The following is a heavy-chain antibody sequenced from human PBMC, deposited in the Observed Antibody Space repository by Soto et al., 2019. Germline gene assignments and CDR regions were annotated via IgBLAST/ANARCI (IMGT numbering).Heavy chain of an antibody. CDR1: GGTFSSYA. D-gene: IGHD5-18*01. CDR3: AREGMGYSYGAYYYYYGMDV. CDR2: IIPIFGTA. Sequence: QVQLVQSGAEVKKPGSSVKVSCKASGGTFSSYAISWVRQAPGQGLEWMGGIIPIFGTANYAQKFQGRVTITADKSTSTAYMELSSLRSEDTAVYYCAREGMGYSYGAYYYYYGMDVWGQGTTVTVSS. V-gene: IGHV1-69*06. J-gene: IGHJ6*02.